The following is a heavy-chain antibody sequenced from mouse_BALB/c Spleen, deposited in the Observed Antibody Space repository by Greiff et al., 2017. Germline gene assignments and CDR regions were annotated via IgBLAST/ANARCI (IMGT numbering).Heavy chain of an antibody. CDR3: ARDPTMVTTRYYFDY. V-gene: IGHV5-6*01. Sequence: EVKLMESGGDLVKPGGSLKLSCAASGFTFSSYGMSWVRQTPDKRLEWVATISSGGSYTYYPDSVKGRFTISRDNAKNTLYLQMSSLKSEDTAMYYCARDPTMVTTRYYFDYWGQGTTLTVSS. D-gene: IGHD2-2*01. CDR1: GFTFSSYG. J-gene: IGHJ2*01. CDR2: ISSGGSYT.